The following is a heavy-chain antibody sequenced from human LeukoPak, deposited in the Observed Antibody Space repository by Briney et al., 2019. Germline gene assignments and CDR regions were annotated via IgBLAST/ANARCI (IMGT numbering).Heavy chain of an antibody. V-gene: IGHV1-69*05. Sequence: ASVKVSCKASGDTFRKYAISWARQAPGQGLEWMGGIIPMFGTANYAQKFQGRVTITTDESTSTTYMEVSSLRSEDTAVYYCARAETRNEAYYDLWSGSYNWFDPWGQGTLVTVSS. D-gene: IGHD3-3*01. CDR2: IIPMFGTA. CDR1: GDTFRKYA. CDR3: ARAETRNEAYYDLWSGSYNWFDP. J-gene: IGHJ5*02.